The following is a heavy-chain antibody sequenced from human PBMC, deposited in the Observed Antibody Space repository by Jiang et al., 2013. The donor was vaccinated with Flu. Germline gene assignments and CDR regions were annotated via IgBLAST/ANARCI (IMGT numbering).Heavy chain of an antibody. V-gene: IGHV3-23*01. Sequence: PGKGAGSGVSAISGSGDTTYYADSVKGRFTISRDNSKNTLYLQMNSLRSEDTAVYYCAKSGGSTVTTWRFSYFDSWGQGTVVTVSS. CDR3: AKSGGSTVTTWRFSYFDS. D-gene: IGHD4-17*01. J-gene: IGHJ4*02. CDR2: ISGSGDTT.